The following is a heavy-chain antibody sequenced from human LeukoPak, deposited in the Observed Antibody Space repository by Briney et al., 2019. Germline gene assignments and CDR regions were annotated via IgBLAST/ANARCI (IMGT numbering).Heavy chain of an antibody. V-gene: IGHV1-2*02. CDR1: GYTFTGYY. J-gene: IGHJ4*02. D-gene: IGHD3-3*01. Sequence: GASVKVSCKASGYTFTGYYMHWVQQAPGQGLEWMGWINPNSGGTNYAQKFQGRVTMTRDTSISTAYMELSSLRSEDTAVYYCARDGRITIFGVVIEGNDYWGQGTLVTVSS. CDR3: ARDGRITIFGVVIEGNDY. CDR2: INPNSGGT.